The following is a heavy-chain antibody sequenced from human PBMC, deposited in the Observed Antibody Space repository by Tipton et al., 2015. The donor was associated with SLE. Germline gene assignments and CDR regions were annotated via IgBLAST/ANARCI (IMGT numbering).Heavy chain of an antibody. CDR1: GGSISSGGYY. D-gene: IGHD1-7*01. Sequence: TLSLTCTVSGGSISSGGYYWTWIRQLPGKGLEWIGYIYYSGNTYYNPSLGSRLTISVDTSKDQFSLRLTSVMAADTAVYYCARATDWNLSPHVWGKGTTVTVSS. J-gene: IGHJ6*04. V-gene: IGHV4-31*03. CDR2: IYYSGNT. CDR3: ARATDWNLSPHV.